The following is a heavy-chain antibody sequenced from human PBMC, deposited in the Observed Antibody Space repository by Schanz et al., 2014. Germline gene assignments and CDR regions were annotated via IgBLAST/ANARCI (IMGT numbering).Heavy chain of an antibody. V-gene: IGHV4-31*03. CDR3: ARETTISTGGSFDY. CDR1: GASISSGGYY. CDR2: ISYSGST. J-gene: IGHJ4*02. D-gene: IGHD3-9*01. Sequence: QVQLQESGPGLVKPSQTLSLTCTVSGASISSGGYYWDWIRLLPVKCLEWIGCISYSGSTSFNPARMSRLTRAVDTSKNQCSLRLSSVTAADTAVEYCARETTISTGGSFDYWGQGTLVTVSS.